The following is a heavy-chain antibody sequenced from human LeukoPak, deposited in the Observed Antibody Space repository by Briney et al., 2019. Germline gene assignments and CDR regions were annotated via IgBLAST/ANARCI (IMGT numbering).Heavy chain of an antibody. CDR2: ISSSSSYI. Sequence: PGGSLRLSCAASGFTFSSYSMNWVRQAPGKGLEWVSSISSSSSYIYYADSVKGRFTISRDNAKNSLYLQMNSLRAEDTAVYYCARENSSGWSYYYYYMDVWGKGTTVTVSS. D-gene: IGHD6-19*01. CDR3: ARENSSGWSYYYYYMDV. J-gene: IGHJ6*03. V-gene: IGHV3-21*01. CDR1: GFTFSSYS.